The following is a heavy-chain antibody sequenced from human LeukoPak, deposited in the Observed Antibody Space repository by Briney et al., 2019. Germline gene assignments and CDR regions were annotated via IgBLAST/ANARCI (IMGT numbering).Heavy chain of an antibody. J-gene: IGHJ6*02. D-gene: IGHD6-13*01. V-gene: IGHV1-18*01. Sequence: ASVKVSCKASGYTFTSYGISWVRQAPGQGLEWMGWISAYNGNTNYAQKLQGRVTMTRNTSISTAYMELSSLRSEDTAVYYCARSEGPYSSSWSRSYYYYGMDVWGQGTTVTVSS. CDR1: GYTFTSYG. CDR3: ARSEGPYSSSWSRSYYYYGMDV. CDR2: ISAYNGNT.